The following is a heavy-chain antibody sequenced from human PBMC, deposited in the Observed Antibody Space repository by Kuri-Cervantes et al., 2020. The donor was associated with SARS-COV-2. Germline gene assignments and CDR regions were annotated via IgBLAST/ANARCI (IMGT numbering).Heavy chain of an antibody. CDR3: ARDGAWGPVEGFDY. D-gene: IGHD3-16*01. Sequence: GESLKISCAASGFTFSSYAMSWVRQAPGKGLEWVSAISGSGGSTYYADSVKGRFTISRDNAKNSLYLQMNSLRAEDTAVYYCARDGAWGPVEGFDYWGQGTLVTVSS. CDR2: ISGSGGST. V-gene: IGHV3-23*01. J-gene: IGHJ4*02. CDR1: GFTFSSYA.